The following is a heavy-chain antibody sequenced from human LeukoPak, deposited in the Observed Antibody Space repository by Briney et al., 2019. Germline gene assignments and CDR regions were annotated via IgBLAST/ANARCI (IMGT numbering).Heavy chain of an antibody. J-gene: IGHJ4*02. D-gene: IGHD1-26*01. CDR3: ARDSTALPGTYFDY. V-gene: IGHV1-2*02. CDR2: INAHTGDT. CDR1: GYTFTDYH. Sequence: ASVKVSCKTSGYTFTDYHFHWVRQAPGQGLEWMGWINAHTGDTRYAQKFQGRVIMTRDTSINTAYMELSGLRSDDTAIYYCARDSTALPGTYFDYSVEGTLVTVPS.